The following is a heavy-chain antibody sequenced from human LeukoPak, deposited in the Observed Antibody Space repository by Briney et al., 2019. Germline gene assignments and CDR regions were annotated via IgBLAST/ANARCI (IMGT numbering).Heavy chain of an antibody. CDR1: GFTFSSYT. D-gene: IGHD5-12*01. CDR2: ISGSGGST. CDR3: AKGSWITLFDY. V-gene: IGHV3-23*01. Sequence: PGGSLRLSCAASGFTFSSYTMNWFPQPPGRGREWVSGISGSGGSTYYADSVKGRFTISRDDSKNTLFLQMNSLRAEDTAVYYCAKGSWITLFDYWGQGTLVTVSS. J-gene: IGHJ4*02.